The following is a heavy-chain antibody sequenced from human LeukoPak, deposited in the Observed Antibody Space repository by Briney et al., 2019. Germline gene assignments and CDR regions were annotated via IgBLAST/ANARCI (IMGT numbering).Heavy chain of an antibody. CDR1: GFTFSSYS. Sequence: KCGGSLRLSCAASGFTFSSYSMNWVRQAPGKGLEWVSSISSSSSYIYYADSVKGRFTISRDNAKNSLYLQMNSLRAEDTAVYYCVRDFWGELSYYFDYWGQGTLVTVSS. J-gene: IGHJ4*02. CDR2: ISSSSSYI. V-gene: IGHV3-21*01. CDR3: VRDFWGELSYYFDY. D-gene: IGHD3-16*02.